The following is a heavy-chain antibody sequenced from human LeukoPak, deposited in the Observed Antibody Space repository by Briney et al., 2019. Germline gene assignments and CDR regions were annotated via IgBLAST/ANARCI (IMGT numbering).Heavy chain of an antibody. V-gene: IGHV4-59*08. CDR3: ARQRLSAYYYGMDV. D-gene: IGHD6-25*01. J-gene: IGHJ6*02. CDR2: IYYSGST. Sequence: PSETLSLTCTVSGGSISSYYWSWIRQPAGKGLEWIGYIYYSGSTNYNPSLKSRVTISVDTSKNQFSLKLSSVTAADTAVYYCARQRLSAYYYGMDVWGQGTTVTVSS. CDR1: GGSISSYY.